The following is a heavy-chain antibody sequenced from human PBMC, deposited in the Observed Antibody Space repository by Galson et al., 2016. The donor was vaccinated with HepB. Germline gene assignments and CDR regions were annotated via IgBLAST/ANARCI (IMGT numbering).Heavy chain of an antibody. CDR1: GGSVRSNY. Sequence: SETLSLTCTVSGGSVRSNYWGWIRQPPGKGLDWIGDISYSGSTNYNSSLKSRVTISIDTSKNQFSLKLSSVTAADTARYYCAGRFSSAYYGDWYFDYWGQGTLVTVSS. D-gene: IGHD3-22*01. J-gene: IGHJ4*02. CDR2: ISYSGST. CDR3: AGRFSSAYYGDWYFDY. V-gene: IGHV4-59*02.